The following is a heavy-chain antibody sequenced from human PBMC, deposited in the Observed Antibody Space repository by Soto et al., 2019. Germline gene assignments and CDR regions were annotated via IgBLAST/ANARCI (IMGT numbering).Heavy chain of an antibody. J-gene: IGHJ4*02. CDR3: XXXXXXXXXX. CDR2: IYYSGST. V-gene: IGHV4-59*01. Sequence: QVQLQESGPGLVKPSETLSLTCTVSGGSISSYYWSWIRQPPGKGLEWIGYIYYSGSTNYNPSLKXRXXXXXXTXXXXXXXXXXXXXXXXXXXXXXXXXXXXXXXXXGQGTLVTVSS. CDR1: GGSISSYY.